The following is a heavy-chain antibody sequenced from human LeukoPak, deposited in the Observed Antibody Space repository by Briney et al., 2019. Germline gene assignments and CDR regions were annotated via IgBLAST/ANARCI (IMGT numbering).Heavy chain of an antibody. Sequence: SQTLSLTCTVSGGSISSGDYYWSWIRQPPGKGLEWIGYIYYSGSTYYHPSLKSRVTISVDTSKNQFSLKLSSVTAADTAVYYCARDGRADAFDIWGQGTMVTVSS. V-gene: IGHV4-30-4*08. CDR1: GGSISSGDYY. D-gene: IGHD5-24*01. CDR3: ARDGRADAFDI. J-gene: IGHJ3*02. CDR2: IYYSGST.